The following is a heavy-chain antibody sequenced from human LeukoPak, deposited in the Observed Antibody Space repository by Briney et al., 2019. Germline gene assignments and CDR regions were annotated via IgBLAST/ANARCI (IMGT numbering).Heavy chain of an antibody. J-gene: IGHJ4*02. CDR3: ARDLDMGVSSSADY. D-gene: IGHD6-6*01. CDR1: GYTFTSYG. CDR2: ISAYNGNT. Sequence: ASVKVSCKASGYTFTSYGISWVRQAPGQGLEWMGWISAYNGNTNYAQKLQGRITMTTDTSTSTAYMELRSLRSDDTAFYYCARDLDMGVSSSADYWGQGTLVTVSS. V-gene: IGHV1-18*01.